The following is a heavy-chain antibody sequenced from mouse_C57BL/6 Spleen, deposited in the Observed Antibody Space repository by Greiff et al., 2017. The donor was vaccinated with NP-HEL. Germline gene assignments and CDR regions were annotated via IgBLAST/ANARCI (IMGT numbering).Heavy chain of an antibody. CDR3: TTATVGATRAWFAY. CDR1: GFNIKDYY. CDR2: IDPEDGDT. Sequence: EVQLQQSGAELVRPGASVKLSCTASGFNIKDYYMHWVKQRPEQGLEWIGRIDPEDGDTDYAPKFQGKATMTADTSYNTAYLQLSSLTSEDTAVYYFTTATVGATRAWFAYRGQGTLVTVSA. V-gene: IGHV14-1*01. J-gene: IGHJ3*01. D-gene: IGHD1-1*01.